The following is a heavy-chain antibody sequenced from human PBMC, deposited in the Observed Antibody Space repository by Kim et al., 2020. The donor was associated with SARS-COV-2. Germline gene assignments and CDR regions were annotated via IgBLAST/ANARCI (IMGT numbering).Heavy chain of an antibody. D-gene: IGHD6-13*01. CDR3: ARHSSAGAAAAPIEMDV. CDR2: IYYSGST. J-gene: IGHJ6*02. Sequence: SETLSLTCTVSGGSISSSSYYWGWIRQPPGKGLEWIGSIYYSGSTYYNPSLKSRVTISVDTSKNQFSLKLSSVTAADTAVYYCARHSSAGAAAAPIEMDVWGQGTTVTVSS. CDR1: GGSISSSSYY. V-gene: IGHV4-39*01.